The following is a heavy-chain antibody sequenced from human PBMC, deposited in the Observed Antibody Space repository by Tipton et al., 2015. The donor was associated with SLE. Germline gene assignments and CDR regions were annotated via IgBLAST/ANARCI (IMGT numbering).Heavy chain of an antibody. CDR1: GFTFGNYW. V-gene: IGHV3-43*01. D-gene: IGHD4-11*01. CDR3: AKDHADYNGGLYY. J-gene: IGHJ4*02. CDR2: ISWDGSST. Sequence: SLRLSCAASGFTFGNYWMSWVRQVPGKGLEWVGLISWDGSSTFYADSVKGRFTISRDNTKNSLYLQMSSLKTEDAALYYCAKDHADYNGGLYYWGQGTLVTVSS.